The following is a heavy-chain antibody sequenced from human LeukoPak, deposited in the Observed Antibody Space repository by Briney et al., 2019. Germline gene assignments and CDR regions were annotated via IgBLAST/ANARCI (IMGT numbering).Heavy chain of an antibody. Sequence: ASVKVSCKASGYTFTSYDINWVRQATGQGHEWMGWMNPNSGNTGYAQKFQGRVTMTRNTSISTAYMELSGLRSEDTAVYYRARAGVLITYYYYYMDVWGKGTTVTVSS. V-gene: IGHV1-8*01. CDR3: ARAGVLITYYYYYMDV. J-gene: IGHJ6*03. D-gene: IGHD3-22*01. CDR2: MNPNSGNT. CDR1: GYTFTSYD.